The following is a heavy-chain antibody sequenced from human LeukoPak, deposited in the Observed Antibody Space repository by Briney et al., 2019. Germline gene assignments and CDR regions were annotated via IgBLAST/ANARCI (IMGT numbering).Heavy chain of an antibody. J-gene: IGHJ4*02. D-gene: IGHD3-10*01. CDR2: VCYRGNS. CDR1: DGSISNTTNY. V-gene: IGHV4-39*01. CDR3: ARAAWTSRWFPFDS. Sequence: SETLSLTCTVSDGSISNTTNYWGWIRQSPGKGLEWIGNVCYRGNSNDNPSLSRRVTMSADASKNQLSLKLSSVTAADTAVYFCARAAWTSRWFPFDSWGQGTLVTVSS.